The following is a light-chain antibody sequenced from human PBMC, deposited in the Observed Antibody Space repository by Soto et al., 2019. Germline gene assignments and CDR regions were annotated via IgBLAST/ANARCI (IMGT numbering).Light chain of an antibody. CDR2: DVS. Sequence: QSALTQPRSVSGSPGQSVTISCTGTSSDVGSYNSVSWFQQHPGNAPKPMIYDVSKRPSGVPDRVSGSKSGSTASLTISGLQADDEADYYCCSYAGSYTWVFGGGTKLTVL. V-gene: IGLV2-11*01. CDR3: CSYAGSYTWV. J-gene: IGLJ2*01. CDR1: SSDVGSYNS.